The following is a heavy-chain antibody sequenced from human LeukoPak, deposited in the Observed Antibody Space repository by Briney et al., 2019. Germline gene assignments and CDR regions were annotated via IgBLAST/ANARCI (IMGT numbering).Heavy chain of an antibody. D-gene: IGHD4-23*01. J-gene: IGHJ4*02. CDR3: AREADYGGNYYFDY. Sequence: GGSLRLSCAASGFTVSSNYMSWVRQAPGKGLEWVSVIYSGGSTYYADSVKGRFTISRHNSKNTLYLQMNSLRAEDTAAYYCAREADYGGNYYFDYWGQGTLVTVSS. CDR2: IYSGGST. CDR1: GFTVSSNY. V-gene: IGHV3-53*04.